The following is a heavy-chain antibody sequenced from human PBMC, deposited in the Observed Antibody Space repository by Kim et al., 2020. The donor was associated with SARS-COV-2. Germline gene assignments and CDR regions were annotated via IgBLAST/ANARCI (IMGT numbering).Heavy chain of an antibody. CDR3: AIHGSGGAFDI. CDR2: INHSGST. J-gene: IGHJ3*02. V-gene: IGHV4-34*01. Sequence: SETLSLTCAVNGGSFSGYYWSWIRQPPGKGLVWIGEINHSGSTNYNPSLKSRVTISVDTSKNQFSLKLSSVTAADTAVYYCAIHGSGGAFDIWGQGTMVTVSS. D-gene: IGHD3-10*01. CDR1: GGSFSGYY.